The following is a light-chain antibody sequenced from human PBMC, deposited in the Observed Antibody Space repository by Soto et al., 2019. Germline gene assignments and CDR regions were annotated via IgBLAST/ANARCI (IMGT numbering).Light chain of an antibody. J-gene: IGKJ2*01. V-gene: IGKV1-5*01. CDR1: QSVTNW. CDR3: QQYNSYSRYT. Sequence: DIQMTQSPSTLSASVGDRVTITCRASQSVTNWLAWYQQKPGKAPKLLIYDASSLERGIPSRFSGSGSGTEFTLTISSLHPDDFATYYCQQYNSYSRYTFGQGTKLEIK. CDR2: DAS.